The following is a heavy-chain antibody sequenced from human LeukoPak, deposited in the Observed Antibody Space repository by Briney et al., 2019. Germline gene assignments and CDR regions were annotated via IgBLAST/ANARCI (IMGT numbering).Heavy chain of an antibody. CDR3: ARDSPRGGTFDY. J-gene: IGHJ4*02. Sequence: GGSLRLSCVASGFTFSSYEMNWARQAPGKGLEWVSYISSSGSTIYYADSVKGRFTISRDNAKNSLYLQMNSLRAEDTAVYYCARDSPRGGTFDYWGQGTLVTVSS. D-gene: IGHD3-10*01. V-gene: IGHV3-48*03. CDR1: GFTFSSYE. CDR2: ISSSGSTI.